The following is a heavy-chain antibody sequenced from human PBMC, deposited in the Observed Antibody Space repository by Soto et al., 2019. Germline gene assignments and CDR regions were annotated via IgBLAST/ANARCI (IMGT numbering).Heavy chain of an antibody. D-gene: IGHD6-13*01. CDR1: GFTFRSFT. J-gene: IGHJ5*02. CDR2: ISSNSAYI. CDR3: TRDASRDSSARGWFDP. Sequence: GSLRLSCAASGFTFRSFTMNWVGQAPGKGLEWVSTISSNSAYIYYTDALRGRFTISRDNAKNSLHLQMNSLRAEDTAVYYCTRDASRDSSARGWFDPWGPGTLVTVSS. V-gene: IGHV3-21*01.